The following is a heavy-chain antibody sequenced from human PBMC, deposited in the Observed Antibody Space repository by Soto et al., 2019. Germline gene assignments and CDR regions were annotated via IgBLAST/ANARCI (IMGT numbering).Heavy chain of an antibody. V-gene: IGHV4-31*03. CDR2: IYYSGST. Sequence: PSETLSLTCTVSGGSISSGGYYWSWIRQHPGKGLEWIGYIYYSGSTYYNPSLKSRVTISVDTSKNQFSLKLSSVTAADTAVYYCARAVRLPATGGWYFDYWGQGTLVTVSS. CDR1: GGSISSGGYY. D-gene: IGHD2-2*01. CDR3: ARAVRLPATGGWYFDY. J-gene: IGHJ4*02.